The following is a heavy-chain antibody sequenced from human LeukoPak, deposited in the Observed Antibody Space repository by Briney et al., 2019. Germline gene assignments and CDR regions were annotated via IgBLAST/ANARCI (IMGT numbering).Heavy chain of an antibody. V-gene: IGHV1-2*02. D-gene: IGHD5-12*01. CDR1: GYTFTSYY. Sequence: ASVKVSCKASGYTFTSYYMHWVRQAPGQGLEWMGWINPNSGGTNYAQKFQGRVTMTRDTSISTAYMELSRLRSDDTAPYYCARGRVYSGARFAPWGQGTLVTVSS. CDR2: INPNSGGT. CDR3: ARGRVYSGARFAP. J-gene: IGHJ5*02.